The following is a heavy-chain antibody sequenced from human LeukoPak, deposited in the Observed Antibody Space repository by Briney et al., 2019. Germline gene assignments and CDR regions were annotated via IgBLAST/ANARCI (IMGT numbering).Heavy chain of an antibody. Sequence: SETLSLTCTVSGGSISSHYWSWIRQPPGKGLEWIGYIYYSGSTNYNPSLKSRVTISVDTSKNQFSLKLSSVTAADTAVYYCARGATEGVDYWGQGTLVTVSS. CDR2: IYYSGST. D-gene: IGHD5-12*01. J-gene: IGHJ4*02. CDR3: ARGATEGVDY. CDR1: GGSISSHY. V-gene: IGHV4-59*11.